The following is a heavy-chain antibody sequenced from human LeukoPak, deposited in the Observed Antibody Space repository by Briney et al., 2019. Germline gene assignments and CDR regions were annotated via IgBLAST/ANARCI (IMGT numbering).Heavy chain of an antibody. CDR2: IYYSGST. J-gene: IGHJ3*02. V-gene: IGHV4-39*07. Sequence: SETLSLTCTVSGGSISSYYWGWIRQPPGKGLEWIGSIYYSGSTYYNPSLKSRVTISVDTSKNQFSLKLSSVTAADTAVYYCARDGGGAFDIWGQGTMVTVSS. D-gene: IGHD3-16*01. CDR3: ARDGGGAFDI. CDR1: GGSISSYY.